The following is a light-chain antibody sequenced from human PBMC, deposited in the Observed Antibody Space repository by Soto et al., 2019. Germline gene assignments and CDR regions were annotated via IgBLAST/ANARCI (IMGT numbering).Light chain of an antibody. CDR3: QQYFSTPLT. V-gene: IGKV4-1*01. CDR1: RSVLYDSDNKNY. J-gene: IGKJ4*01. CDR2: WAS. Sequence: DIVMTQSPDSLAVSLGERANINCRSSRSVLYDSDNKNYLAWYQQKPGQPPKLLIYWASTRQSGVPDRFSGSGSETEFTLTISSLQAEDVAVYYCQQYFSTPLTFGGGTKVEIK.